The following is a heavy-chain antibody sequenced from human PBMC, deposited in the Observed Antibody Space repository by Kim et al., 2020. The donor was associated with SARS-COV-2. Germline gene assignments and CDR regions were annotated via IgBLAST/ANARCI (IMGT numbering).Heavy chain of an antibody. D-gene: IGHD3-10*01. CDR3: ARFGFYCLLSX. V-gene: IGHV3-74*01. Sequence: YADSGRGRLTISRDHAKNTLYLHMNSLRDEDTAVYYCARFGFYCLLSXWGQGTLVTVSS. J-gene: IGHJ4*02.